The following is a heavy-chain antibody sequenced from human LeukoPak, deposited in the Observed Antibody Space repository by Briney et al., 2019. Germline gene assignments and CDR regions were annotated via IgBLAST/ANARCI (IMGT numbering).Heavy chain of an antibody. CDR1: GFTFGDYA. V-gene: IGHV3-49*03. D-gene: IGHD1-1*01. Sequence: GGSLRLSCTASGFTFGDYAMSWIRQAPGKGLEWVGFIRSKAYGETADYAASVKGRFTISRDDSKAIACLQMNSLKTEDTAVYHCTRDRGAYNLYDYWGQGTLVTVSS. CDR2: IRSKAYGETA. J-gene: IGHJ4*02. CDR3: TRDRGAYNLYDY.